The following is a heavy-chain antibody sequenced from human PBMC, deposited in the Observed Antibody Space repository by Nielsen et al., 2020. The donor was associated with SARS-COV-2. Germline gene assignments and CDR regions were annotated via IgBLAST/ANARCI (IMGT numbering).Heavy chain of an antibody. Sequence: ASVKVSCKASGYTFTGYYMHWVRQAPGQGLEWMGWINPNSGGTNYAQKFQGWVTMTRDTSISTAYMELSRLRSDDTAVYYCARDDASSSGGLDYWGQGTLVTVSS. CDR3: ARDDASSSGGLDY. CDR2: INPNSGGT. J-gene: IGHJ4*02. D-gene: IGHD6-13*01. CDR1: GYTFTGYY. V-gene: IGHV1-2*04.